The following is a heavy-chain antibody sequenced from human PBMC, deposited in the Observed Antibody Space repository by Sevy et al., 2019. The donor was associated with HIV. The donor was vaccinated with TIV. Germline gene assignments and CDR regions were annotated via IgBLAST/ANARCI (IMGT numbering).Heavy chain of an antibody. V-gene: IGHV3-9*01. J-gene: IGHJ4*02. CDR2: IRWNRGNI. CDR3: ARQRGVVLVSAAPFDY. D-gene: IGHD2-2*01. CDR1: GFTFDDYA. Sequence: GGSLRLSCAASGFTFDDYAMHWVRQAPGKGLEWVAGIRWNRGNIGYADSVKGRFTISRDNAKNSLYLQMNSLRAEDTALYYCARQRGVVLVSAAPFDYWGQGTLVTVSS.